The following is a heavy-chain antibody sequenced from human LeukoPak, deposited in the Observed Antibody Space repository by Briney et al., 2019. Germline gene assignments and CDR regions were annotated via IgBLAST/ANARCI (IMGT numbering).Heavy chain of an antibody. CDR2: IYTSGCT. Sequence: SQTLSLTCTVSGGSISSGSYYWSWIRQPAGKGLEWIGRIYTSGCTNYSPSLKSRVTISVDTSKNQFSLKLSSVTAADTAVYYCARDSPYDSCGYYYHYWGQGTLVTVSS. CDR3: ARDSPYDSCGYYYHY. CDR1: GGSISSGSYY. J-gene: IGHJ4*02. D-gene: IGHD3-22*01. V-gene: IGHV4-61*02.